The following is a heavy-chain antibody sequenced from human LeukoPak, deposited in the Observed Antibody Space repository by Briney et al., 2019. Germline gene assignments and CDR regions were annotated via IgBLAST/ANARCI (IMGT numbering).Heavy chain of an antibody. D-gene: IGHD6-13*01. Sequence: PSETLSLTCAVSGGSFSGYYWTWIRQPPGKGLEWIGEINHSGSANYNPSLMSRVTISLDTSKNHFSLKLSSVTAADTAVYYCARDKGLAAAGHWYFDLWGRGTLVTVSS. CDR2: INHSGSA. J-gene: IGHJ2*01. CDR3: ARDKGLAAAGHWYFDL. CDR1: GGSFSGYY. V-gene: IGHV4-34*01.